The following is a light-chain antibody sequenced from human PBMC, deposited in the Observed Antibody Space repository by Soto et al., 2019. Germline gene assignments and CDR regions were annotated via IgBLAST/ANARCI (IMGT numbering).Light chain of an antibody. V-gene: IGKV1-5*03. CDR3: QPYAILSTFT. CDR2: KAS. Sequence: SLMSQSSVSEPATIGDRITISCRASQSVSSWLAWYQQKPGKAPKLLIYKASRLESGVSTRFSGSGSGTEFTRSISILQPDDFASHYCQPYAILSTFTFGRGTQVEIK. J-gene: IGKJ4*01. CDR1: QSVSSW.